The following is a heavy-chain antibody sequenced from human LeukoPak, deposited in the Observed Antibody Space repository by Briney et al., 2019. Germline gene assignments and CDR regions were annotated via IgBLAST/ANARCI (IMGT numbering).Heavy chain of an antibody. CDR3: ARSRAGYKAPFDY. J-gene: IGHJ4*02. D-gene: IGHD5-24*01. V-gene: IGHV3-74*01. CDR2: INSDGSST. Sequence: GGSLRLSCAASGFTFSSYWMHWVRQVPGKGLVWVSRINSDGSSTSYADSVKGRFTISRDNAKNTLYLQMNSLRAEDTAVYYCARSRAGYKAPFDYWGQGTLVTVSS. CDR1: GFTFSSYW.